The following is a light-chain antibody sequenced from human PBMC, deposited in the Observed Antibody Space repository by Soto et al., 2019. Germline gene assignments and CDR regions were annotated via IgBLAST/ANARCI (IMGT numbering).Light chain of an antibody. CDR2: EVS. CDR1: SRDVGAYNY. J-gene: IGLJ1*01. V-gene: IGLV2-14*01. CDR3: SSYTSDSTFV. Sequence: SVLTQPASVSWYTGQASTSSCTGTSRDVGAYNYVSWYQQLPGKAPKLMIYEVSDRPSGVSSPFSGSKSDNTASLTISALQTEDEADYYCSSYTSDSTFVFGTGPKVTVL.